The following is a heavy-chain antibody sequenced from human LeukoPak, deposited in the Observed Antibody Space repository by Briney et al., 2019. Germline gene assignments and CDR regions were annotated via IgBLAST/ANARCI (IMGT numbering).Heavy chain of an antibody. CDR2: IYYSGST. D-gene: IGHD6-19*01. J-gene: IGHJ6*04. CDR1: GGSISSSSYY. Sequence: SETLSLTCTVSGGSISSSSYYWGWIRQPPGKGLEWIGSIYYSGSTYYNPSLKSRVTISVDTSKNQFSLKLSSVTAADTAVYYCATIAVAGTGDYYYSYGRDVGGKGTTVTVSS. CDR3: ATIAVAGTGDYYYSYGRDV. V-gene: IGHV4-39*01.